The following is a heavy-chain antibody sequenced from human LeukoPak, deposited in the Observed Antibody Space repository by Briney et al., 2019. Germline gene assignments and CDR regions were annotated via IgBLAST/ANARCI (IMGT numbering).Heavy chain of an antibody. CDR1: GYSFTDYW. D-gene: IGHD3-22*01. Sequence: PGESLKISCKGSGYSFTDYWIGWVRQMPGKGLEWMGIIYPGDSDTRYSPSFQGQVTISADKSISTAYLQWSSLKASDTAMYYCARLYYYDSSGYYDAFDIWGQGTMVTVSS. V-gene: IGHV5-51*01. J-gene: IGHJ3*02. CDR3: ARLYYYDSSGYYDAFDI. CDR2: IYPGDSDT.